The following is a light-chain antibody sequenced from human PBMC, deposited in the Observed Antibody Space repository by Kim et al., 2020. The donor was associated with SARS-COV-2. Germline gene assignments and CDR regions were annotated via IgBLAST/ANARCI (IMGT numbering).Light chain of an antibody. CDR2: GNS. CDR3: QSYDSSLSLYV. J-gene: IGLJ1*01. Sequence: QRVPISCTGSSSNIGAGYDVHWYQQLPGTAPKLLIYGNSNRPSGVPDRFSGSKSGTSASLAITGLQAEDEADYYCQSYDSSLSLYVFGTGTKVTVL. V-gene: IGLV1-40*01. CDR1: SSNIGAGYD.